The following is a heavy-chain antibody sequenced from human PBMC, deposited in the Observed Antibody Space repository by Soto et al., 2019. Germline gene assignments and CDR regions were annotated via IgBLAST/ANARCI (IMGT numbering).Heavy chain of an antibody. CDR1: GFDFGSFG. CDR2: MSRSGKYI. V-gene: IGHV3-21*01. CDR3: AREGGKGVPAAPCWFDP. J-gene: IGHJ5*02. D-gene: IGHD2-2*01. Sequence: PXVSLRLSFAASGFDFGSFGMNGVRQAPGPGPEWVSFMSRSGKYIYYTDSVKGRFTISRDIAKNSLYLEMKNLTVEDTCVYYCAREGGKGVPAAPCWFDPWGQGTLVTVSS.